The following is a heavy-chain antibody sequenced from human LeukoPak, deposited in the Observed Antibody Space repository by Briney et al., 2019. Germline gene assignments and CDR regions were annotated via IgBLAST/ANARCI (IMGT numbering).Heavy chain of an antibody. V-gene: IGHV3-7*01. Sequence: GGAVRLSCASCGFTFIDYWRHGVRQARGKGVEWVASIKGDGSVKYYVDSVKGRFTISRDNTKNSLYLQMDTLRAEDTAVYYCRGDTGYWGQGTLVTVSS. J-gene: IGHJ4*02. CDR2: IKGDGSVK. D-gene: IGHD2-21*02. CDR3: RGDTGY. CDR1: GFTFIDYW.